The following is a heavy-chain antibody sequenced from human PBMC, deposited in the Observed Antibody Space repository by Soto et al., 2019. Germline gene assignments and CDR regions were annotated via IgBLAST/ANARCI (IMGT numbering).Heavy chain of an antibody. Sequence: ASVKVSCKTSGFTLKGYYIYWVRQAPGQGLELMGWISTYNGITQYTESLQDRVTMTIETSASTAHLELRSLTSEDTAVYFCVRGDTYYSEWYFQYWGQGTLVTVSS. CDR1: GFTLKGYY. J-gene: IGHJ4*02. CDR2: ISTYNGIT. D-gene: IGHD2-21*01. V-gene: IGHV1-18*01. CDR3: VRGDTYYSEWYFQY.